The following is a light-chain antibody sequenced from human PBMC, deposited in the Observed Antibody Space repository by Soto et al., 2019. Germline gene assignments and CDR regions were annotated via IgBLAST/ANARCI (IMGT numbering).Light chain of an antibody. CDR1: QSVSSNF. CDR3: QHYCGSPIT. J-gene: IGKJ5*01. Sequence: EIVLTQSPGTLPLSPGERTTLSCRASQSVSSNFLAWFQQQPGQAPSLLVYAASSRVTGIPDRFSGSGSGTDSTLTISRLEPEDFAVDYCQHYCGSPITFGQATRLVI. V-gene: IGKV3-20*01. CDR2: AAS.